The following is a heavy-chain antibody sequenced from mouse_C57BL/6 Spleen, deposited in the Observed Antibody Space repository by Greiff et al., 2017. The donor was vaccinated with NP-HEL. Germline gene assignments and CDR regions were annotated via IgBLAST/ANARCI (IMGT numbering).Heavy chain of an antibody. V-gene: IGHV1-42*01. D-gene: IGHD4-1*01. J-gene: IGHJ1*03. CDR2: INPSTGGT. CDR1: GYSFTGYY. Sequence: VQLQQSGPELVKPGASVKISCKASGYSFTGYYMNWVKQSPEKSLEWIGEINPSTGGTTYNQKFKAKATLTVDKSSSTAYMQLKSLTSEDSAVYYCAAVVTGYWYFDVWGTGTTVTGSS. CDR3: AAVVTGYWYFDV.